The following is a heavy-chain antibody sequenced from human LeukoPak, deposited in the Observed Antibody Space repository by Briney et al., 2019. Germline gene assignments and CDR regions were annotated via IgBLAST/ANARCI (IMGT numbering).Heavy chain of an antibody. Sequence: SETLSLTCTVSGGSISSSSYYWGWIRQPPGKGLEWIGSIYYSGSTYYNPSLKSRVTISVDTSKNQFSLKLSSVTAADTAVYYCARDIRVTMVRGVISGAFDICGQGTMVTVSS. J-gene: IGHJ3*02. V-gene: IGHV4-39*07. CDR1: GGSISSSSYY. CDR3: ARDIRVTMVRGVISGAFDI. D-gene: IGHD3-10*01. CDR2: IYYSGST.